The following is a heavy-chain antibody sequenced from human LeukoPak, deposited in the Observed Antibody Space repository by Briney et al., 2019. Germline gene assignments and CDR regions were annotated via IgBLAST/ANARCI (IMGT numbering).Heavy chain of an antibody. CDR3: ATRSEATMKGAFDI. D-gene: IGHD3-22*01. Sequence: GGSLRLSCVASGFPFRSFSMNWVRQAPGKGLEWVSSISSSSTYIYYADSVKGRFTISRDNSKNTLYLQVNSLRADDTAVYYCATRSEATMKGAFDIWGQGTMVTVSS. CDR1: GFPFRSFS. J-gene: IGHJ3*02. CDR2: ISSSSTYI. V-gene: IGHV3-21*01.